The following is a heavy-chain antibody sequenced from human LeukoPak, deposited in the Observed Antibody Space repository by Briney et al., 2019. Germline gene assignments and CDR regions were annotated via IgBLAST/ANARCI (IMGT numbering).Heavy chain of an antibody. D-gene: IGHD5-12*01. CDR3: ARDRYSGYGFDY. Sequence: SETLSLTCTVSGGSISSYYWSWIRKPPGKGLDGIGYIYYSGSTNYNSSLKSRVTISVDTSKNQFSLKLSSVTAADTAVYYCARDRYSGYGFDYWGQGTLVTVSS. CDR1: GGSISSYY. CDR2: IYYSGST. V-gene: IGHV4-59*01. J-gene: IGHJ4*02.